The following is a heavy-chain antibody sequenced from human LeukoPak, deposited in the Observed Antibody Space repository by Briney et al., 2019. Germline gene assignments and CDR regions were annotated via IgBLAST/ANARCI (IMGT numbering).Heavy chain of an antibody. J-gene: IGHJ4*02. CDR1: GGSISSSSYY. D-gene: IGHD4-17*01. CDR2: IFYSGST. Sequence: SETLSLTCTVSGGSISSSSYYWGWIRQPPGKGLEWIGSIFYSGSTHYNPSLKSRVTISVDTSKNQFSLKLSSVTAADTAVYYCARETYGTYFDYWGQGILVTVSS. V-gene: IGHV4-39*02. CDR3: ARETYGTYFDY.